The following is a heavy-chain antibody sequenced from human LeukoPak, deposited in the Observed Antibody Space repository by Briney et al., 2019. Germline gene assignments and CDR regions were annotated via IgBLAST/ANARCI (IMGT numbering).Heavy chain of an antibody. J-gene: IGHJ5*02. CDR3: ARDRGGESSSSKYNWFDP. D-gene: IGHD6-6*01. CDR2: IIPIFGTA. Sequence: SVKVSCKASGGTFSSYAISWVRQAPGQGLGWMGRIIPIFGTANYAQKFQGRVTITTDESTSTAYMELSSLRSEDTAVYYCARDRGGESSSSKYNWFDPWGQGTLVTVSS. CDR1: GGTFSSYA. V-gene: IGHV1-69*05.